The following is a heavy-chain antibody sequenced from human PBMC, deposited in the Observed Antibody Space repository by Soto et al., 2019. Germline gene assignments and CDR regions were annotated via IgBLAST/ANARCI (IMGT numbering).Heavy chain of an antibody. D-gene: IGHD3-3*01. V-gene: IGHV4-30-2*01. J-gene: IGHJ6*02. CDR2: VYHSGAT. Sequence: DYTWNWIRQPPGRGLEWIGSVYHSGATHYMPSLKNRLTMSLDKSKNQFSLDLTSVTAADTAVYYCVRERTIFGVAPGGGVDVWGQGTTVTVSS. CDR3: VRERTIFGVAPGGGVDV. CDR1: DYT.